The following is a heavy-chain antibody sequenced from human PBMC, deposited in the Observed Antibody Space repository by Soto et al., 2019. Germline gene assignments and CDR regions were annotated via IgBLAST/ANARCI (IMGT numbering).Heavy chain of an antibody. CDR2: MYYSGNT. D-gene: IGHD2-15*01. J-gene: IGHJ4*01. Sequence: QLQLQESGPGLVKPSETLSLTCTVSGGSISSSSHYWGWIRQPPGKGLEWIGSMYYSGNTYYNPSLERRVAVSVNPSNNQFSLTLSAVNAADTAVDYCARLTKGYCSGNVCFPFWGHGTLVTVSS. CDR3: ARLTKGYCSGNVCFPF. V-gene: IGHV4-39*01. CDR1: GGSISSSSHY.